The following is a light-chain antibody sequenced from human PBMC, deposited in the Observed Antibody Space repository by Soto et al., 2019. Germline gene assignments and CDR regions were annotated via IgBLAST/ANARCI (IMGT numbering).Light chain of an antibody. J-gene: IGLJ1*01. CDR1: SSDVGGYPY. CDR2: EVS. Sequence: QSARTQPPSASGSPGQSVTISCTGTSSDVGGYPYVSWYQQHPGEAPKLIIYEVSKRPSGVPDRFSASKSGNTASLTVSGLQAEDEADYYCISYAGSDNFVFGTGTKVNVL. CDR3: ISYAGSDNFV. V-gene: IGLV2-8*01.